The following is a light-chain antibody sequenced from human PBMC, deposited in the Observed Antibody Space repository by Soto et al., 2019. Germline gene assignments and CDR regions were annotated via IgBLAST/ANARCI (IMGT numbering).Light chain of an antibody. CDR1: QSISKY. CDR3: QQYGSSPLT. V-gene: IGKV3-20*01. Sequence: EVVLTQSRDTLSLTPGEKSTLSYTASQSISKYLAWYQQTPGQAPMLISYDASSRATGIPDRFSGSGSGTDFTLTISRLEPEDFEVYYCQQYGSSPLTFGGGTKVDIK. CDR2: DAS. J-gene: IGKJ4*01.